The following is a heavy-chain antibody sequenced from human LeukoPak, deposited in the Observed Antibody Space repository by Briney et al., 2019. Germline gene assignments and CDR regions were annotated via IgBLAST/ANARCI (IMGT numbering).Heavy chain of an antibody. V-gene: IGHV3-66*01. CDR1: GFSVSSHY. CDR3: AKDRSNPTVGMWAWAPSDP. D-gene: IGHD4-23*01. Sequence: PGGSLRLSCAVSGFSVSSHYMSWVRQAPGKGLEWVSVIYSGGSTYYADSVKGRFTISRDNSKNTLYLQMNSLRPEDTAVYYCAKDRSNPTVGMWAWAPSDPWGQGTLVTVSS. J-gene: IGHJ5*02. CDR2: IYSGGST.